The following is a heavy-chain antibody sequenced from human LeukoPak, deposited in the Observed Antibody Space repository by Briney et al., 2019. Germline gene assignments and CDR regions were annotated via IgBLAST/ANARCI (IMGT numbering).Heavy chain of an antibody. V-gene: IGHV4-59*11. Sequence: SETLSLTCTVSGASISNHYWNWIRQPPGKGLEWIGYIYYSGSTNYNPSLKSRVTISVDTSKNQFSLKLSSVTAADTAVYYCARDVTGGWYFDLWGRGTLVTVSS. CDR3: ARDVTGGWYFDL. CDR2: IYYSGST. J-gene: IGHJ2*01. CDR1: GASISNHY. D-gene: IGHD7-27*01.